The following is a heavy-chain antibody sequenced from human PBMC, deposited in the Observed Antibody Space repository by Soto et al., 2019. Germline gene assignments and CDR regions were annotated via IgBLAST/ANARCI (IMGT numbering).Heavy chain of an antibody. CDR1: GFTFSSYA. CDR3: ASGRSGYYYYFDY. J-gene: IGHJ4*02. D-gene: IGHD3-22*01. CDR2: ISYDGSNK. Sequence: GGSLRLSCAASGFTFSSYAMHWVRQAPGKGLEWVAVISYDGSNKYYADSVKGRFTISRDNSKNTLYLQMNSLRAEDTAVYYCASGRSGYYYYFDYWGQGTLVTVSS. V-gene: IGHV3-30-3*01.